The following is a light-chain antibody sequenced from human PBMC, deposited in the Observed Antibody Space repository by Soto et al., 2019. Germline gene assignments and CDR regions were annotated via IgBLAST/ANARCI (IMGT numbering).Light chain of an antibody. V-gene: IGKV3D-20*01. CDR2: DAS. Sequence: EVVLTQSAATLSLSPGERATLYCRASQSVSRSYLAWYQQKPGLAPRLIIYDASTRATGIPDRFSGSGSGTDFTLTISRLEPEDFAVYYCQQSGSSPITFGQGTRLEIK. J-gene: IGKJ5*01. CDR1: QSVSRSY. CDR3: QQSGSSPIT.